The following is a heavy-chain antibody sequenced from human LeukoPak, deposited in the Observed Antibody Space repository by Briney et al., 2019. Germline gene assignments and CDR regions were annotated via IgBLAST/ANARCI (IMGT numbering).Heavy chain of an antibody. D-gene: IGHD6-19*01. Sequence: PSETLSLTCAVSGYSISSGYYWGWIRQPPGKGLEWIGSIYHSGSTYYNPSLKSRVTISVDTSKNQFSLKLSSVTAADTAVNYCARLPYIAVAGPHFDYWGQGTLVTVSS. V-gene: IGHV4-38-2*01. CDR3: ARLPYIAVAGPHFDY. J-gene: IGHJ4*02. CDR2: IYHSGST. CDR1: GYSISSGYY.